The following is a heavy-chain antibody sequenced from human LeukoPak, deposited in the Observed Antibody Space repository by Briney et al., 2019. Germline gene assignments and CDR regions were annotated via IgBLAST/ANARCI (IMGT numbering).Heavy chain of an antibody. D-gene: IGHD3-22*01. CDR1: GYTFTGYY. V-gene: IGHV1-2*02. CDR3: ARRTITMIVVALDAFDI. CDR2: INPNSGGT. Sequence: ASVKVSCKASGYTFTGYYMHWVQQAPGQGLEWMGWINPNSGGTNYAQKFQGRVTMTRDTSISTAYMELRSLRSDDTAVYYCARRTITMIVVALDAFDIWGQGTMVTLSS. J-gene: IGHJ3*02.